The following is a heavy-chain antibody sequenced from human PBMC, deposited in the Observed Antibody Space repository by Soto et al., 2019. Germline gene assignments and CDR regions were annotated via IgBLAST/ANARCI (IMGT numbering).Heavy chain of an antibody. Sequence: PGGSLRLSCAASGFTFSSYAMHWVRQAPGKGLEWVAVISYDGSNKYYADSVKGRFTISRDNSKNTLYLQMNSLRAEDTGVYYCAKVVVAANHFDYWGQGTLVTVSS. CDR2: ISYDGSNK. CDR1: GFTFSSYA. V-gene: IGHV3-30-3*01. J-gene: IGHJ4*02. CDR3: AKVVVAANHFDY. D-gene: IGHD2-15*01.